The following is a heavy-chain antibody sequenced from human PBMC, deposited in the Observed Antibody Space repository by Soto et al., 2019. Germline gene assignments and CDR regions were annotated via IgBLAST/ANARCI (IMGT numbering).Heavy chain of an antibody. Sequence: SETLSLTCAVYGGSFSGYYWSWIRQPPGKGLEWIGEINHSGSTNYNPSLKSRVTISVDTSKNQFSLKLSSVTAADTAVYYCARHKRGGNYYYGMDVWGQGTTVTVSS. V-gene: IGHV4-34*01. CDR3: ARHKRGGNYYYGMDV. D-gene: IGHD1-1*01. CDR1: GGSFSGYY. J-gene: IGHJ6*02. CDR2: INHSGST.